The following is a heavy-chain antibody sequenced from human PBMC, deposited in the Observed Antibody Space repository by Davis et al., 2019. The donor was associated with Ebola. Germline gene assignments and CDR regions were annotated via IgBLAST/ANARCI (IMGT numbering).Heavy chain of an antibody. CDR1: GGTFSSYG. CDR2: IVPSFGTA. CDR3: ARDGKRSYCTANMCWHSFDN. J-gene: IGHJ4*02. D-gene: IGHD2-8*02. V-gene: IGHV1-69*13. Sequence: AASVKVSCKPSGGTFSSYGISWVRQAPGQGLEWMGGIVPSFGTANYAQNFQGRVTITADDSTSTAYMELSSLRSEDTAVYYCARDGKRSYCTANMCWHSFDNWGQGTLVTVSS.